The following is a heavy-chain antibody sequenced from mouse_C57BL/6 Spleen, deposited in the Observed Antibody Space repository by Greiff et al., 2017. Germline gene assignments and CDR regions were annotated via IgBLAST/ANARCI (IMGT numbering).Heavy chain of an antibody. CDR1: GFTFSDYG. Sequence: EVKLMESGGGLVKPGGSLKLSCAASGFTFSDYGMHWVRQAPEKGLEWVAYISSGSSTIYYADTVKGRFTISRDNAKNTLFLQMTSLRSEDTAMYYCAREGNYGNYAMDYWGQGTSVTVSS. V-gene: IGHV5-17*01. CDR2: ISSGSSTI. CDR3: AREGNYGNYAMDY. D-gene: IGHD1-1*01. J-gene: IGHJ4*01.